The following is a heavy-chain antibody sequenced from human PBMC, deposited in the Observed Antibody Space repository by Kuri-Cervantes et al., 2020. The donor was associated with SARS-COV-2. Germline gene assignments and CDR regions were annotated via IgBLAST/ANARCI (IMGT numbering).Heavy chain of an antibody. CDR2: INPSGGST. D-gene: IGHD5-18*01. V-gene: IGHV1-46*01. Sequence: ASVKVSCKASGYTFTSYYMHWVRQAPGQGLEWMGIINPSGGSTSYAQKSQGRVTMTRDTSTSTVYMELSSLRSEDTAVYYCARVYDVDTSSKKAKQSHSILYDYWGQGTLVTVSS. CDR1: GYTFTSYY. J-gene: IGHJ4*02. CDR3: ARVYDVDTSSKKAKQSHSILYDY.